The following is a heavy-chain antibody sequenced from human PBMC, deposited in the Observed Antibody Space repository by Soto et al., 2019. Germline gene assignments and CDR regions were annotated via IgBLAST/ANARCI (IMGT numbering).Heavy chain of an antibody. V-gene: IGHV3-33*01. CDR1: GFTFSDHG. CDR2: IWYDGSNK. CDR3: ARGGYCGGDTCSPNDY. Sequence: QVQLVESGGGVVQPGRSLRLSCAASGFTFSDHGMHWVRQAPGKGLEWVAVIWYDGSNKYYADSVEGRFTISRDTSKNTLYLQMNRLRAEDTAVYYCARGGYCGGDTCSPNDYWGQGTLVTVSS. D-gene: IGHD2-15*01. J-gene: IGHJ4*02.